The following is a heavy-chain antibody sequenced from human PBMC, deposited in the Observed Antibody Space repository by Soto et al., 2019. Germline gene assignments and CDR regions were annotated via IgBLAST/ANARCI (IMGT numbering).Heavy chain of an antibody. CDR2: ISYDGSNK. V-gene: IGHV3-30*18. J-gene: IGHJ6*02. Sequence: GGSLRLSCAASGFTFSSYGMHWVRQAPGKGLEWVAVISYDGSNKYYADSVKGRFTISRDNSKNTLYLQMNSLRAEDTAVYYCAKSGGWFGELEDYYGMDVLGQGTTVTVSS. D-gene: IGHD3-10*01. CDR1: GFTFSSYG. CDR3: AKSGGWFGELEDYYGMDV.